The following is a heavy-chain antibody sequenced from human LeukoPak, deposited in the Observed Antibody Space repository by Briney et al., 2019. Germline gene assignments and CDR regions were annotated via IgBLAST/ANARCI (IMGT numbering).Heavy chain of an antibody. CDR1: GGSISSGSYY. J-gene: IGHJ5*02. V-gene: IGHV4-61*02. Sequence: SETLSLTCTVSGGSISSGSYYWSWIRQPAGKGLEWIGRIYTSGSTDYNPSLKSRVTISVDTSKNQFSLKLSSVTAADTAVYYCARAFDFWSGYPFDPWGQGTLVTVSS. CDR3: ARAFDFWSGYPFDP. D-gene: IGHD3-3*01. CDR2: IYTSGST.